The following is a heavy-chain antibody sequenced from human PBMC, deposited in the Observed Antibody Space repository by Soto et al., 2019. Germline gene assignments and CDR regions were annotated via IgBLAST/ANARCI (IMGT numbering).Heavy chain of an antibody. CDR3: ARGSENWNDINFDY. CDR2: IYYSGST. D-gene: IGHD1-1*01. V-gene: IGHV4-31*03. CDR1: GGSISSGGYY. Sequence: SETLSLTCTVSGGSISSGGYYWSWIRQHPGKGLEWIGNIYYSGSTYYNASLKRRVIISVDTSKNQFSLKLTSVTAADTAVYYCARGSENWNDINFDYWGQGTLVTVSS. J-gene: IGHJ4*02.